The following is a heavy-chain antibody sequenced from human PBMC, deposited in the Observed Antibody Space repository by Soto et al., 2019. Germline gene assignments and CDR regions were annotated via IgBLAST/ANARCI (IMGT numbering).Heavy chain of an antibody. D-gene: IGHD2-2*01. CDR2: IYYSGST. CDR3: ARGSSLNTNIVVVPAAMECWFDP. V-gene: IGHV4-31*03. J-gene: IGHJ5*02. Sequence: PSETLSLTCTVSGGSISSGGYYWSWIRQHPGKGLEWIGYIYYSGSTYYNPSLKSRVTISVDTSKNQFSLKLSSVTAADTAVYYCARGSSLNTNIVVVPAAMECWFDPWGQGTLVTVSS. CDR1: GGSISSGGYY.